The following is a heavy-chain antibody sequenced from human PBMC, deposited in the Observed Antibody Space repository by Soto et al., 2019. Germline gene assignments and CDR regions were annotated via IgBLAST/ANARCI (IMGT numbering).Heavy chain of an antibody. CDR3: ARGPSNYYGSGSRGSDYGMDV. CDR2: INHSGST. D-gene: IGHD3-10*01. Sequence: SETLSLTCAVYCGSFSGYYWSCIRQPPGKGLEWIGEINHSGSTNYNPSLKSRVTISVDTSKNQFSLKLSSVTAADTAVYYCARGPSNYYGSGSRGSDYGMDVWGQGTTVTVSS. CDR1: CGSFSGYY. V-gene: IGHV4-34*01. J-gene: IGHJ6*02.